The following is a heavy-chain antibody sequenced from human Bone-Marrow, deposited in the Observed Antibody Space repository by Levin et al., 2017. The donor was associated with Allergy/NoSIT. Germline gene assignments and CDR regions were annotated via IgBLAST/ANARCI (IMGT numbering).Heavy chain of an antibody. CDR3: AKFLSGFYRNGLGH. Sequence: PSETLSLTCAASGFTFSSYAMSWVRQAPGKGLEWVSGISGSGGSSYYAESVKGRLTISRDNSRDTLYLEMNSLRADDTAVYYCAKFLSGFYRNGLGHWGQGTLVTVSS. D-gene: IGHD3-22*01. J-gene: IGHJ4*02. V-gene: IGHV3-23*01. CDR2: ISGSGGSS. CDR1: GFTFSSYA.